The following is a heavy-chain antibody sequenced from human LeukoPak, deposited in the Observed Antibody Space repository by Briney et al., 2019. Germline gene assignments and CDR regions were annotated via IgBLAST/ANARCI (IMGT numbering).Heavy chain of an antibody. CDR3: ASRGGSYFDAFDI. V-gene: IGHV1-24*01. CDR1: GYTLTELS. CDR2: FDPEDGET. D-gene: IGHD1-26*01. J-gene: IGHJ3*02. Sequence: ASVKVSCKVSGYTLTELSMHWVPHAPGKGLEWVGGFDPEDGETIYAQKSQGRVTMTEDTSTDTAYMEVSSLRSEDTAVYYCASRGGSYFDAFDIWGQGTMVTVSS.